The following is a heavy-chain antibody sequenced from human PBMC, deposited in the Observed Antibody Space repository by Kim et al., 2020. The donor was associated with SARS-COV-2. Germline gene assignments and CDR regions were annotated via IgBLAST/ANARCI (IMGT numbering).Heavy chain of an antibody. CDR3: ARDLEGSAYDY. V-gene: IGHV3-21*01. Sequence: GGSLRLSCAASGFTFSSYSMNWVRQAPGKGLEWVSSISSSSSYIYYADSVKGRFTISRENAKNSLFLQMNSLRAEDTAVLYCARDLEGSAYDYWGQGTLVTFSS. J-gene: IGHJ4*02. CDR2: ISSSSSYI. CDR1: GFTFSSYS. D-gene: IGHD3-3*01.